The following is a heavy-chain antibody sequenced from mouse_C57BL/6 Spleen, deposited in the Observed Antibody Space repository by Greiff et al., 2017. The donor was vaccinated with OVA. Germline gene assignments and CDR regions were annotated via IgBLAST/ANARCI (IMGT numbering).Heavy chain of an antibody. D-gene: IGHD2-2*01. J-gene: IGHJ3*01. CDR3: AREGDGYDSFAD. Sequence: QVQLQQSGAELMKPGASVKLSCKATGYTFTGYWIAWVKQRPGHGLEWIGEILPGSGSTNYIEKFKGQATFTEDTSSNTAYMQLSSLSTEDSAIYYGAREGDGYDSFADWGKGTLVTVSA. CDR1: GYTFTGYW. V-gene: IGHV1-9*01. CDR2: ILPGSGST.